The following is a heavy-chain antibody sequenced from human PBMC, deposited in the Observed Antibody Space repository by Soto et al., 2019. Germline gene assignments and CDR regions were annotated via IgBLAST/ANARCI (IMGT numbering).Heavy chain of an antibody. CDR2: VIPILGTA. CDR1: GGSLRNSV. Sequence: QVQLVQSGAEVKKPGSSVQVSCTASGGSLRNSVISWVRQAPAQRLEWMGGVIPILGTANYAQKFQGRVTMTADEATSTAYMDLSSLSPDATAVYYCARLGHPGHWGPGTLVIVSS. V-gene: IGHV1-69*01. CDR3: ARLGHPGH. J-gene: IGHJ4*02.